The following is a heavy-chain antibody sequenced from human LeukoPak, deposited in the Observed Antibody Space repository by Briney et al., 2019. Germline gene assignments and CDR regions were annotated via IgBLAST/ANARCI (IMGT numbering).Heavy chain of an antibody. CDR3: ARVYVILVARNYGMDV. CDR2: ISSSSTI. CDR1: GFTLSSYS. Sequence: GGSLRLSCAASGFTLSSYSMNWVRQAPGKGLEWVSYISSSSTISYADSVKGRFTISRDNAKKSLYLQMNSLRDGDTAVYYCARVYVILVARNYGMDVWGQGTTVTVSS. V-gene: IGHV3-48*02. J-gene: IGHJ6*02. D-gene: IGHD2-8*02.